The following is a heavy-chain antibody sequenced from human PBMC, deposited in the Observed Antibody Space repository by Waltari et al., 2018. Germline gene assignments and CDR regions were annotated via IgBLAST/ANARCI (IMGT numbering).Heavy chain of an antibody. J-gene: IGHJ3*02. Sequence: QVQLVQSGAEVKKPGSSVKVSCTASGGTFSSYAISWVRQAPGQGLEWMGGIIPIFGTADDAQKFQGRVTITTDESTSTAYMELSSLRSEDTAVYYCARGGYSYGSAYAFDIWGQGTMVTVSS. CDR2: IIPIFGTA. D-gene: IGHD5-18*01. CDR1: GGTFSSYA. V-gene: IGHV1-69*05. CDR3: ARGGYSYGSAYAFDI.